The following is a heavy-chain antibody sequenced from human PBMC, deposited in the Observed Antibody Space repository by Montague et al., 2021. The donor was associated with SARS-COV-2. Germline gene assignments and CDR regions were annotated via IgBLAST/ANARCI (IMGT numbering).Heavy chain of an antibody. J-gene: IGHJ3*02. Sequence: SETLSLTCSVLGSSISGADWKCTRLYPSHTWDSYGVFCINRSTDYNPSLKSRATISRDTSKNQFSLKVRSVTAADTAVYYCARETMTADAFDIWGQGTMVTVAS. CDR3: ARETMTADAFDI. CDR2: FCINRST. CDR1: GSSISGAD. V-gene: IGHV4-4*07. D-gene: IGHD1-14*01.